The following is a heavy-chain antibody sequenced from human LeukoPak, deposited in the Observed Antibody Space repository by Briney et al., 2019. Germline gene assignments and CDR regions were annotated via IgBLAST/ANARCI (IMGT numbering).Heavy chain of an antibody. CDR1: GDSISSSSYY. J-gene: IGHJ3*02. CDR2: IYYSGST. D-gene: IGHD4-23*01. Sequence: SETLSLTCTVSGDSISSSSYYWGWIRQPPGKELEWIGSIYYSGSTYYNPSLNSRVTISVDTSKNQFSLKQSSVTAADTAVYYCARDYLGGNPDAFDIWGQGTMVTVSS. CDR3: ARDYLGGNPDAFDI. V-gene: IGHV4-39*07.